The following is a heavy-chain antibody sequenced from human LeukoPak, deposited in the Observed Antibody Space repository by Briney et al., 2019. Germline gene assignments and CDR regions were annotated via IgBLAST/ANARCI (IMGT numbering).Heavy chain of an antibody. CDR1: GFTFSSYS. D-gene: IGHD3-22*01. Sequence: TGGSLRLSCAASGFTFSSYSMNWVRQAPGKGLEWVSSISSSSSYIYYADSVKGRFTISRDNAKNSLYLQMNSLRAEDTAVYYCARSFRQHYYDSSGSMDVWGKGTTVTISS. CDR3: ARSFRQHYYDSSGSMDV. J-gene: IGHJ6*04. CDR2: ISSSSSYI. V-gene: IGHV3-21*01.